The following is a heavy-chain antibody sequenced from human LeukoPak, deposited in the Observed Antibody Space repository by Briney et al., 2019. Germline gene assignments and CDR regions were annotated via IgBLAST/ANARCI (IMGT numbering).Heavy chain of an antibody. Sequence: SETLSLTCTVSGGSISSSSYYWGWIRQPPGKGLEWIGSIYYSGSTYYNPSLKSRVTISVDTSKNQFSLKLSSVTAADTAVYYCARHDNPSGSYDFWSGYSGFDPWGQGTLVTVSS. CDR2: IYYSGST. CDR1: GGSISSSSYY. D-gene: IGHD3-3*01. J-gene: IGHJ5*02. CDR3: ARHDNPSGSYDFWSGYSGFDP. V-gene: IGHV4-39*01.